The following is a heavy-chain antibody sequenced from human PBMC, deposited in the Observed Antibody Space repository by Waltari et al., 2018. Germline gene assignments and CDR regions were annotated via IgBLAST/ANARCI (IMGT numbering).Heavy chain of an antibody. CDR3: AKGQGELEPPLGY. Sequence: VRQAPGKGLEWVAVISYDGSNKYYADSVKGRFTISRDNSKNTLYLQMNSLRAEDTAVYYCAKGQGELEPPLGYWGQGTLVTVSS. CDR2: ISYDGSNK. V-gene: IGHV3-30*18. D-gene: IGHD1-1*01. J-gene: IGHJ4*02.